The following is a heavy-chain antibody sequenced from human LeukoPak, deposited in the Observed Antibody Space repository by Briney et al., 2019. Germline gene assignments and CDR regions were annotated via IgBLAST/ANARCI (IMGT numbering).Heavy chain of an antibody. Sequence: ASVKVSCKASGYTFTSYGISWVRQAPGQGLEWMGWISAYNGNTNYAQKLQGRVTMTTDTSTSTAYMELRSLRSDDTAVYYCARVIVARAPMYGDTFDYWGQGTLVTVSS. CDR3: ARVIVARAPMYGDTFDY. D-gene: IGHD4-17*01. V-gene: IGHV1-18*01. J-gene: IGHJ4*02. CDR2: ISAYNGNT. CDR1: GYTFTSYG.